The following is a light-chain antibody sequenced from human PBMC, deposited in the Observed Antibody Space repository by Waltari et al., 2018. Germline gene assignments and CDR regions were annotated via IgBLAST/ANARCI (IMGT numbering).Light chain of an antibody. CDR1: SSDIGAYDN. J-gene: IGLJ3*02. CDR3: SAYRGSFTLV. V-gene: IGLV2-14*03. CDR2: DVA. Sequence: QSALTQPASVSGSPGQSITISCTGTSSDIGAYDNVFWYQQHPGTAPKLMIYDVAKRPSGVSNRFSGSKSGYTASLTISGLQAEDEADYHCSAYRGSFTLVFGGGTKVTVL.